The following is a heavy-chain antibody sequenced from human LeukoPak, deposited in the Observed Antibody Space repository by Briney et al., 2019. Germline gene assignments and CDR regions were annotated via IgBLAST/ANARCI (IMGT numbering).Heavy chain of an antibody. CDR1: GDSITNNY. V-gene: IGHV4-59*01. D-gene: IGHD3/OR15-3a*01. Sequence: SETLSLTCTVSGDSITNNYWSWLRQPPGKGLEWVGYFHSSGNTDYNPSLEGRVTISIDTSKNQFSLLLASVTAADTAVYYCAREWKWSGPFEIWGQGTMVAVAS. J-gene: IGHJ3*02. CDR3: AREWKWSGPFEI. CDR2: FHSSGNT.